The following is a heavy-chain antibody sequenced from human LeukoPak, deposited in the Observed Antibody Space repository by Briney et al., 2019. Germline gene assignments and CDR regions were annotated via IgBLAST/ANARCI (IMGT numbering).Heavy chain of an antibody. V-gene: IGHV3-11*04. Sequence: GGSLRLSCAASGFTFSDYYMNWIRQAPGKGLEWISYMSSSGSTISYADSVTGRFTVSRDNAKNSLYLQMNSPRAEDTAVHYCARSILPAANAIDYWGQGTLLTVSS. CDR3: ARSILPAANAIDY. D-gene: IGHD2-2*01. CDR1: GFTFSDYY. J-gene: IGHJ4*02. CDR2: MSSSGSTI.